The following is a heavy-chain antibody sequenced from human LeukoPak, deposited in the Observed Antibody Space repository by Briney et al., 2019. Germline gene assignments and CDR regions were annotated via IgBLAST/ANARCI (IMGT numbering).Heavy chain of an antibody. D-gene: IGHD2-2*01. V-gene: IGHV4-34*01. CDR3: ARGAMNCSSTSCYVSHFDY. J-gene: IGHJ4*02. CDR2: INHSGST. CDR1: GGSFGGYY. Sequence: SETLSLTCAVYGGSFGGYYWSWIRQPPGKGLEWIGEINHSGSTNYNPSLKSRVTISVDTSKNQFSLKLSSVTAADTAVYYCARGAMNCSSTSCYVSHFDYWGQGTLVTVSS.